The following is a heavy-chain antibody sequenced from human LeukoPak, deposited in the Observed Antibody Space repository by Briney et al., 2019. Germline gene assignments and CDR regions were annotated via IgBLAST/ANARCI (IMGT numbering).Heavy chain of an antibody. Sequence: PSETLSLTCTVSGGSINSGYDYWAWLRQPPGMGLEWIATVYYTGSPYYNPSLKNRVTLSADTSKNQFSLRLTSVTAADTGRYYCARSSSELYPSGGWFDPWGQGILVTVSS. J-gene: IGHJ5*02. CDR3: ARSSSELYPSGGWFDP. D-gene: IGHD3-10*01. CDR1: GGSINSGYDY. CDR2: VYYTGSP. V-gene: IGHV4-39*01.